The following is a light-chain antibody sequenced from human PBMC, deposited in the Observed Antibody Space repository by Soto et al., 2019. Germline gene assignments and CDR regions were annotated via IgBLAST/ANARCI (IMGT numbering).Light chain of an antibody. Sequence: QSVLTQPPSASGTPGQRVTISCSGSSSNVGSNYVYWYQQVPGTAPILLMHWDGQRPSGVPDRFSGSESGTSASLASSGLRSEAAGGYYCAALHDRLSVVVFGGGTNLTVL. CDR1: SSNVGSNY. CDR3: AALHDRLSVVV. CDR2: WDG. V-gene: IGLV1-47*01. J-gene: IGLJ2*01.